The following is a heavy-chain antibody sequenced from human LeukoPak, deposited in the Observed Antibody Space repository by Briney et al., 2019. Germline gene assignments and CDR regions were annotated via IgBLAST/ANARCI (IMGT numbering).Heavy chain of an antibody. Sequence: RPSETLSLTCTVSGGSISSYYWSWIRQPPGKGLEWIGYIYYSGSTNYNPSLKSRVTISVDTSKNQFSLKLSSVTAADTAVYYCAREGDCTNGVCSNWFDPWGQGTLVTVSS. V-gene: IGHV4-59*01. J-gene: IGHJ5*02. D-gene: IGHD2-8*01. CDR1: GGSISSYY. CDR3: AREGDCTNGVCSNWFDP. CDR2: IYYSGST.